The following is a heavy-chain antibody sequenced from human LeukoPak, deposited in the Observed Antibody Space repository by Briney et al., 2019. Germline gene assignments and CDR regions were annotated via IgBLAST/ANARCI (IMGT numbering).Heavy chain of an antibody. Sequence: SETLSLTCTVTGGSISSYYWSWIRQPQGKGLEWIGYIYYSGSTNYNPSLKSRVTISVDTSKNQFSLKLSSVTAADTAVYYCARGRGSSSWYYYGMDVWGQGTTVTVSS. D-gene: IGHD6-13*01. V-gene: IGHV4-59*08. CDR3: ARGRGSSSWYYYGMDV. J-gene: IGHJ6*02. CDR2: IYYSGST. CDR1: GGSISSYY.